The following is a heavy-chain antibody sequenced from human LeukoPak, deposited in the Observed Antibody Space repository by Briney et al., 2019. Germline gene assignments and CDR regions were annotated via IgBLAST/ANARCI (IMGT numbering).Heavy chain of an antibody. V-gene: IGHV1-8*02. J-gene: IGHJ4*02. Sequence: GASVKVSCKASGYTFTSYDINWVRQATGQGLEWMGWMNPNSGNTGYAQKLQGRVTMTTDTSTSTAYMELRSLRSDDTAVYYCARDHLQQLYFDYWGQGTLVTVSS. CDR1: GYTFTSYD. CDR3: ARDHLQQLYFDY. D-gene: IGHD6-13*01. CDR2: MNPNSGNT.